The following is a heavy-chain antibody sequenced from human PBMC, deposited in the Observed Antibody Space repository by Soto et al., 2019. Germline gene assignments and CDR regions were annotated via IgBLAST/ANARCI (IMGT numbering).Heavy chain of an antibody. V-gene: IGHV3-7*05. CDR2: IKYDGSEK. CDR3: ARVLSAFDYFDY. CDR1: GLTFSRNW. J-gene: IGHJ4*02. D-gene: IGHD3-3*02. Sequence: EVQLVESGGGLVQPGGSLRLACVASGLTFSRNWMTWVRQAPGKGLEWVATIKYDGSEKSYVDSVKGRFTISRDNAKNSLSLQMNSLRAEETAVYYCARVLSAFDYFDYWGQGTLVTVSS.